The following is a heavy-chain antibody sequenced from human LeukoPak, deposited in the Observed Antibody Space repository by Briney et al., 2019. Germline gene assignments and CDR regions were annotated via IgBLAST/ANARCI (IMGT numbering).Heavy chain of an antibody. CDR2: INPSGDNT. J-gene: IGHJ6*03. Sequence: ASVKVSCKASGYTFTNNFMHWVRQAPGQGLEWMGIINPSGDNTWYAQKFQGRVTMTRDMATSTDYMEVSSLRSEDTAVYYCARDRSKCSSTSCYLHYYYYMDVWGKGTTVTVSS. D-gene: IGHD2-2*01. V-gene: IGHV1-46*01. CDR3: ARDRSKCSSTSCYLHYYYYMDV. CDR1: GYTFTNNF.